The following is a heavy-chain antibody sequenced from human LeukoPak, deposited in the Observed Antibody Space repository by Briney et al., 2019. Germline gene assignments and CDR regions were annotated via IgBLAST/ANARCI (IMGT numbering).Heavy chain of an antibody. CDR1: GFTFSNYA. J-gene: IGHJ3*02. Sequence: PGGSLRLSCAASGFTFSNYAMSWVRQAPGKGLEWVSTISGSGGSTHYADSVKGRFTISRDNSKNTLYLQMNSLRVEDTAVYYCAKAPLSTTGLFNAFDIWGQGTMVTVSS. CDR2: ISGSGGST. V-gene: IGHV3-23*01. D-gene: IGHD1-26*01. CDR3: AKAPLSTTGLFNAFDI.